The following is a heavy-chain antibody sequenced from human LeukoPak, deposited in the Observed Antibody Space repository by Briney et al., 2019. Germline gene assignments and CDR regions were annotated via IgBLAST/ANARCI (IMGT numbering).Heavy chain of an antibody. CDR1: GLAFSTYW. D-gene: IGHD3-10*01. J-gene: IGHJ3*02. CDR2: IKQDGSEK. CDR3: ARDSLGRAFDI. Sequence: QSGGSLRLSCASSGLAFSTYWMNWVRQAPGKGLEWVANIKQDGSEKYYVDSVKGRFTISRDNAKNSLYLQMNSLRAEDTAVYYCARDSLGRAFDIWGQGTMVTVSS. V-gene: IGHV3-7*01.